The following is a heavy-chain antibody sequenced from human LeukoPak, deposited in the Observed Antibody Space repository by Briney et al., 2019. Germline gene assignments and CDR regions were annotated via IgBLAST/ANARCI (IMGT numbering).Heavy chain of an antibody. J-gene: IGHJ3*02. D-gene: IGHD2-8*01. CDR3: AKDAFAGNGVYDALDN. CDR1: GFTFNIFA. CDR2: IGGGDT. Sequence: GGSLRLSCVASGFTFNIFAMSWVRQSPGQGLEWVSTIGGGDTYYTDSVKGRFSISRDDSKNTIFLQMNSLRAEDTAVYYCAKDAFAGNGVYDALDNWGQGTVVTVS. V-gene: IGHV3-23*01.